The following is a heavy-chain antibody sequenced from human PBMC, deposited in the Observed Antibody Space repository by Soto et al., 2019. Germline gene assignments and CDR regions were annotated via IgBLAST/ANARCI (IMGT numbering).Heavy chain of an antibody. CDR1: GYTFIGYF. CDR3: ARGGGTILAPLP. J-gene: IGHJ5*02. V-gene: IGHV1-2*02. Sequence: QVQLVQSGAEVKKPGASVKVSCKASGYTFIGYFMHWVRQAPGQGLEWMGWVHSTSGATKYAQKFQGRVTMSSATSISTAYMELSGLRSDDTAVYYCARGGGTILAPLPWGQGTLVTVSS. D-gene: IGHD3-3*01. CDR2: VHSTSGAT.